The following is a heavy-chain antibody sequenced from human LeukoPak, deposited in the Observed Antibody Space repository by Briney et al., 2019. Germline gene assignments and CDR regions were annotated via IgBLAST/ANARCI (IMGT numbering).Heavy chain of an antibody. CDR3: ARSEWLLPRGGFDF. D-gene: IGHD3-3*01. Sequence: GESLKISCQASGYTFGSYWIGWVRQQSGKGLEWMGIIYGDDFDTRYSPSFQGQVTISADKSNRTAYLHWSSLKASDTAIYFCARSEWLLPRGGFDFWGQGTRVVVSS. CDR2: IYGDDFDT. CDR1: GYTFGSYW. J-gene: IGHJ4*02. V-gene: IGHV5-51*01.